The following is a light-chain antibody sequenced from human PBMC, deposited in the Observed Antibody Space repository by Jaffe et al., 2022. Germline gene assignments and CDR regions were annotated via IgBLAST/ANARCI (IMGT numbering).Light chain of an antibody. CDR2: GAS. Sequence: EIVLTQSPGTLSLSPGERATLSCRASQSVSSDFLAWYQQKPGQTPRLLIYGASSRATGIPDRFSGSGSGTDFTLTITSLEPEDFAVYCCQQYGSSPWTFGQGTKVEIK. CDR1: QSVSSDF. V-gene: IGKV3-20*01. J-gene: IGKJ1*01. CDR3: QQYGSSPWT.